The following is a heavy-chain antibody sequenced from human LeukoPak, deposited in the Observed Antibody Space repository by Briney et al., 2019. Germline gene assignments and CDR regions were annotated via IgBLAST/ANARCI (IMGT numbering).Heavy chain of an antibody. J-gene: IGHJ1*01. Sequence: PSETLSLTCAVYGGSFSGYYWSWIRQPPGKGLEWIGEINHSGSTNYNPSLKSRVTIPVDTSKNQFSLKLSSVTAADTAVYYCARGKPPCDGDCYPEYFQHWGQGTLVTVSS. CDR3: ARGKPPCDGDCYPEYFQH. V-gene: IGHV4-34*01. D-gene: IGHD2-21*02. CDR2: INHSGST. CDR1: GGSFSGYY.